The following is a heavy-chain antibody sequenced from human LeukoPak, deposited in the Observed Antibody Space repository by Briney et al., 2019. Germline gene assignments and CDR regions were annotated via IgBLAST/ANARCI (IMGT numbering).Heavy chain of an antibody. CDR1: GGSISSHY. D-gene: IGHD6-6*01. Sequence: SETLSLTCTVSGGSISSHYWSWIRQPPGKGLEWIGYIYYSGSTNYNPSLKSRVTISVDTSKNQFSLKLSSVTAADTAVYYCAREQLGRYYFDYWGQGTLVTVSS. CDR2: IYYSGST. V-gene: IGHV4-59*11. J-gene: IGHJ4*02. CDR3: AREQLGRYYFDY.